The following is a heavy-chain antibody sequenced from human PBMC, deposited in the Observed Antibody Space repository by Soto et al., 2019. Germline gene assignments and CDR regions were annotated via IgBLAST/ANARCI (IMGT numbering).Heavy chain of an antibody. CDR3: ARANSSSWYGSDAFDI. CDR1: GYTFTGDY. J-gene: IGHJ3*02. D-gene: IGHD6-13*01. Sequence: ASVKVSCKASGYTFTGDYMHWVRQAPGQGLEWMGWINPNSGGTNYAQKFQGWVTMTRDTSISTAYMELSRLRSDDTAVYYCARANSSSWYGSDAFDIWGQGTMVTVSS. CDR2: INPNSGGT. V-gene: IGHV1-2*04.